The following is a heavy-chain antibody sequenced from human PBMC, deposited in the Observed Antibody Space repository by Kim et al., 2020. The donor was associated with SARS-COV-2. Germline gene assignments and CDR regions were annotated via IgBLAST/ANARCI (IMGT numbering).Heavy chain of an antibody. CDR2: ISSDGSET. D-gene: IGHD3-3*01. CDR3: AKFYNILGVVGTGHS. Sequence: GGSLRLSCAASGFTFSNYGMHWVRQAPGKGLEWVAVISSDGSETYYADSVKGRFTISRDNSEHTLYLQMNSLRAEDTAVYYCAKFYNILGVVGTGHSWGQGTLVTVSS. V-gene: IGHV3-30*18. CDR1: GFTFSNYG. J-gene: IGHJ4*02.